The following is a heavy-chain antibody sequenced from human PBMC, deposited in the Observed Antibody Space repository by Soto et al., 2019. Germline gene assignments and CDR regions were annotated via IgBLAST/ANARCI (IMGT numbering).Heavy chain of an antibody. D-gene: IGHD5-12*01. Sequence: GSLSLSYVASGFTIIVFAMGWVRLAPGKGLEWVSSISGSGDGTYYADSVKGRFTISRDNSKSTLFLQMNSLRAEDTAVYYCARDPGYSATCSARFDYWGQGILVTVSS. CDR1: GFTIIVFA. CDR3: ARDPGYSATCSARFDY. V-gene: IGHV3-23*01. CDR2: ISGSGDGT. J-gene: IGHJ4*02.